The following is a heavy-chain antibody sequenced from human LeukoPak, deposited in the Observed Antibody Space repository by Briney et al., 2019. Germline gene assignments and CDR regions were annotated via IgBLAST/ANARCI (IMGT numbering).Heavy chain of an antibody. V-gene: IGHV7-4-1*02. J-gene: IGHJ6*02. CDR1: GYTFTSYA. CDR2: INSNTGSP. Sequence: ASVKVSCNASGYTFTSYAMNWVRQAPGQGLEWMGRINSNTGSPTYAQGFTGRFVFSLDTSASTAYLQISSLKAEDTAVYYCANSMIRGVGYNGMDVWGQGTTVTVSS. CDR3: ANSMIRGVGYNGMDV. D-gene: IGHD3-10*01.